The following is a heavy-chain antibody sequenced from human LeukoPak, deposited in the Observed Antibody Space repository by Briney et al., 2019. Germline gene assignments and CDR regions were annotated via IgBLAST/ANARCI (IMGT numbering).Heavy chain of an antibody. CDR2: IKQDGSEK. CDR3: ARGGYYDSSGYYVYFDY. D-gene: IGHD3-22*01. Sequence: GGSLRLSCAASGFTFSSYWMSWVRQAPGKGLAWVANIKQDGSEKYYVDSAKGRFTISRDNAKNSLYLQMNSLRAEDTAVYYCARGGYYDSSGYYVYFDYWGQGTLVTVSS. CDR1: GFTFSSYW. J-gene: IGHJ4*02. V-gene: IGHV3-7*01.